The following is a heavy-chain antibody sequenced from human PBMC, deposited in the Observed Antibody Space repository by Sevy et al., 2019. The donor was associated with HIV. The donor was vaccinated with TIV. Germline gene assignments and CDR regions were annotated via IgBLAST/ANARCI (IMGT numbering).Heavy chain of an antibody. CDR3: VAFSPKYSGGWYYFDY. CDR1: GFTVSTYY. CDR2: IFSSGST. Sequence: GGSLRLSCAASGFTVSTYYMTWVRQAPGQVLEWVSVIFSSGSTYYADSVKGRFTISRDNSRNTLYLQMNGLRAGDTAIYYCVAFSPKYSGGWYYFDYWGQGTLVTVSS. J-gene: IGHJ4*02. V-gene: IGHV3-53*01. D-gene: IGHD6-19*01.